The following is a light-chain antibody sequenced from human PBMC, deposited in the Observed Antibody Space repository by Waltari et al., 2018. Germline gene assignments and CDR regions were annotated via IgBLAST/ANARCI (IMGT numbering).Light chain of an antibody. CDR3: QQYGTSPYT. CDR1: QNLSNNF. J-gene: IGKJ2*01. CDR2: GAA. V-gene: IGKV3-20*01. Sequence: IVLTQSPGTLSLSPGDKASLSCKASQNLSNNFLAWYRQRPGKPPGLFIHGAAKRAAGIPDTFSGSGSGTDFTLTSSRLEAEDSAVYYCQQYGTSPYTFGQGTKVEIK.